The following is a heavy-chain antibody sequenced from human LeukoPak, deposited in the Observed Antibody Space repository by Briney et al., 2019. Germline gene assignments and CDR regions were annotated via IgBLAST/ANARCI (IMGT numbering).Heavy chain of an antibody. CDR2: ISTSSSYI. Sequence: GGSLRLSCTASGFTFSSYSMNWVRQAPGKGLEWVSSISTSSSYIYYADSVKGRFTISRDNARNSLYLQMNTLRAEDTAVYSCARGADGVSSNSRGWFDPWGQGTMVTVSS. V-gene: IGHV3-21*01. D-gene: IGHD2-15*01. CDR1: GFTFSSYS. J-gene: IGHJ5*02. CDR3: ARGADGVSSNSRGWFDP.